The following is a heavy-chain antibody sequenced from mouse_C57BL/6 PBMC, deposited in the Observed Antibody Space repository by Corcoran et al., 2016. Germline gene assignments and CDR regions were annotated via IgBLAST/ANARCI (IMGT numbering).Heavy chain of an antibody. CDR1: GYTFPDYY. D-gene: IGHD2-12*01. J-gene: IGHJ3*01. Sequence: QVQLKQSGAELVRPGASVKLSCKASGYTFPDYYINWVKQRPGQGLEWIARIYPGSGNTYYNEKFKGKATLTAEKSSSTAYMQLSSLTSEDSAVYFCARGAYAWFAYWGQGTLVTVSA. CDR3: ARGAYAWFAY. CDR2: IYPGSGNT. V-gene: IGHV1-76*01.